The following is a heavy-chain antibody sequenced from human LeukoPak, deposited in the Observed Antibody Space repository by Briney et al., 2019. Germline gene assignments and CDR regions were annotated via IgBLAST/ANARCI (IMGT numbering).Heavy chain of an antibody. CDR1: GYSISSGYY. J-gene: IGHJ4*02. D-gene: IGHD3-22*01. CDR3: ARISYYYDDSGHPGYFDY. V-gene: IGHV4-38-2*01. Sequence: SETLSLTCAVSGYSISSGYYWGWIRQPPGEGLEWIASIYYSGNSYYNPSLKSRATISVNTSKNQLSLKLSSVTAADTAQYYCARISYYYDDSGHPGYFDYWGLGTLVTVSS. CDR2: IYYSGNS.